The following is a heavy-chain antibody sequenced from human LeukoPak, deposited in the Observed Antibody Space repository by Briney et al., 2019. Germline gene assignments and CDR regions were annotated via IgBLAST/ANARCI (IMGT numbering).Heavy chain of an antibody. J-gene: IGHJ4*02. V-gene: IGHV3-48*04. D-gene: IGHD6-13*01. CDR2: ISSSSSTI. CDR3: ARGWRSSWPNPFDY. Sequence: GGSLRLSCAASGFTFSSYSMNWVRQAPGKGLEWVSYISSSSSTIYYADSVKGRFTISRDNAKNSLYLQMNSLRAEDTAVYYCARGWRSSWPNPFDYWGQGTLVTVSS. CDR1: GFTFSSYS.